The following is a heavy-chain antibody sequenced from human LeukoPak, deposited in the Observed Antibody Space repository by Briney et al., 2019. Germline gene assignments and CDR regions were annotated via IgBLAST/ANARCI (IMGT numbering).Heavy chain of an antibody. J-gene: IGHJ4*02. D-gene: IGHD3-22*01. Sequence: ASVRVSCKASGYTFTTNGVSWVRQAPGQGLEWMGWISAYNGNTNYAQKLQGRVTMTTDTSTSTAYMELRSLRSDDTAVYYCARDPAYYYDSSGCDYWGQGTLVTVSS. CDR1: GYTFTTNG. CDR3: ARDPAYYYDSSGCDY. CDR2: ISAYNGNT. V-gene: IGHV1-18*04.